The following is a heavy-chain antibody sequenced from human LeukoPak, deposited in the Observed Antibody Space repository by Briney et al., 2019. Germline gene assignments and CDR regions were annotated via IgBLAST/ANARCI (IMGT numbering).Heavy chain of an antibody. CDR1: GFTFSSYS. D-gene: IGHD3-10*01. CDR3: ARAQPADKTRTTLLWFGEPSDY. J-gene: IGHJ4*02. V-gene: IGHV3-21*01. CDR2: ISSSSSYI. Sequence: GGSLRLSCAASGFTFSSYSMNWVRQAPGKGPEWVSSISSSSSYIYYADSVKGRFTISRDNAKNSLYLQMNSLRAEDTAVYYCARAQPADKTRTTLLWFGEPSDYWGQGTLVTVSS.